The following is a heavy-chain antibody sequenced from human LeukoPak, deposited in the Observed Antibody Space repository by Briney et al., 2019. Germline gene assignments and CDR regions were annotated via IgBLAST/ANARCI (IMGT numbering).Heavy chain of an antibody. CDR1: GFTVSSNY. Sequence: GGSLRLSCAASGFTVSSNYMTWVRQAPGKGLEWVSIFYSGDSTYYADSVKGRFTISRDNSKNTLYLQMSSLRAEDSALYYCVRGGGSSWSNFDYWGQGTLVTVSS. CDR2: FYSGDST. V-gene: IGHV3-66*01. D-gene: IGHD6-13*01. CDR3: VRGGGSSWSNFDY. J-gene: IGHJ4*02.